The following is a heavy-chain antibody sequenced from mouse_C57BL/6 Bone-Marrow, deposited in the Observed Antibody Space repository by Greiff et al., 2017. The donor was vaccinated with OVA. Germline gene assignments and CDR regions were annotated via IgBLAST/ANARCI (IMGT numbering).Heavy chain of an antibody. CDR2: IYPGSGST. CDR3: ARPFITTVATGDY. V-gene: IGHV1-55*01. Sequence: VKLQQPGAELVKPGASVKMSCKASGYTFTSYWITWVKQRPGQGLEWIGDIYPGSGSTNYNEKFKSKATLTVDTSSSTAYMQLSSLTSEDSAVYYCARPFITTVATGDYWGQGTTLTVSS. J-gene: IGHJ2*01. D-gene: IGHD1-1*01. CDR1: GYTFTSYW.